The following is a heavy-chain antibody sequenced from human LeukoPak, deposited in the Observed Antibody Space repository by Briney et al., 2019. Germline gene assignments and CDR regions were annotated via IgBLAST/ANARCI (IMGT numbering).Heavy chain of an antibody. CDR3: ARDHGRYFDWLTPYYYYMDV. CDR1: GYTFTGYY. J-gene: IGHJ6*03. D-gene: IGHD3-9*01. V-gene: IGHV1-2*02. Sequence: GASVKVSCKASGYTFTGYYMHWVRQAPGQGLEWMGWINPNSGGTNYAQKFQGRVTMTRDTSISTAYMELSRLRPDDTAVYYCARDHGRYFDWLTPYYYYMDVWGKGTTVTVSS. CDR2: INPNSGGT.